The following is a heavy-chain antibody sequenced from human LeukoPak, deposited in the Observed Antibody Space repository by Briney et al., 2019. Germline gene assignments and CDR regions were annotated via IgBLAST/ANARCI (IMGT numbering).Heavy chain of an antibody. CDR1: GASISSHY. J-gene: IGHJ4*02. Sequence: SETLSLTCTISGASISSHYYSWIRQSAGQGLEWIGRMSISGNTNYNPSLKSRVTISGDKSKNQFSLKLSSVTAADTAMYYCARQSAGSYVYFDLWGQGTLVTVSP. CDR3: ARQSAGSYVYFDL. V-gene: IGHV4-4*07. CDR2: MSISGNT. D-gene: IGHD3-10*01.